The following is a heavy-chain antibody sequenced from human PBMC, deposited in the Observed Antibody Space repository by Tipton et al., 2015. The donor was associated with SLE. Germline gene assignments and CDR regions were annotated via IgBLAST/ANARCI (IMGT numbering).Heavy chain of an antibody. Sequence: QLVQSGAEVKKPGSSVKVSCKASGGTFSSYAISWVRQAPGQGLEWMGGIIPIFGTANYAQKFQGRVTITADKSTSTAYMELSSLSSEDTAVYYCASLDFGVGHYCDYGMDVWGQGTTVTVSS. D-gene: IGHD3-3*01. J-gene: IGHJ6*02. CDR2: IIPIFGTA. V-gene: IGHV1-69*06. CDR3: ASLDFGVGHYCDYGMDV. CDR1: GGTFSSYA.